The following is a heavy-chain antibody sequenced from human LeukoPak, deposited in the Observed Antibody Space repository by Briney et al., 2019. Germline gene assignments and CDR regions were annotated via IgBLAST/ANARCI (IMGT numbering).Heavy chain of an antibody. Sequence: ASVKVSCKAPGYTFTGYYMHWVRQAPGQGLEWMGWINPNTGATNYAQEFKGGVTMTRDTSISTAYMELSRLRSDDTAVYYCAREDPGGWYDYWGQGTLVTVSS. V-gene: IGHV1-2*02. D-gene: IGHD6-19*01. CDR1: GYTFTGYY. J-gene: IGHJ4*02. CDR3: AREDPGGWYDY. CDR2: INPNTGAT.